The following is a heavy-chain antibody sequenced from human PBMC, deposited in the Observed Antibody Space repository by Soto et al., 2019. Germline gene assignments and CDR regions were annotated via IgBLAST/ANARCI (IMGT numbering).Heavy chain of an antibody. CDR1: GFTVSNYD. CDR2: IGTAGDT. D-gene: IGHD6-6*01. J-gene: IGHJ4*02. Sequence: EVQLVESGGGLVQPGGSLRLSCAASGFTVSNYDMHWVRQVTGKGLEWVSTIGTAGDTYYPGSVKGRFTISRDNVKNSFYLQMNSLRAGDTAVYYCARMSSFDYWGQGTLVTVSA. CDR3: ARMSSFDY. V-gene: IGHV3-13*01.